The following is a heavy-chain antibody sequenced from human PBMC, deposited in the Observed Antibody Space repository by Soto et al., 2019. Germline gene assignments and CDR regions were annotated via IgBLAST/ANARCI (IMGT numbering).Heavy chain of an antibody. CDR1: GYTFTSYG. CDR3: ARVHYYGSGSYYTPRAPFDY. D-gene: IGHD3-10*01. V-gene: IGHV1-18*01. CDR2: ISAYNGNT. Sequence: QVQLVQSGAEVKKPGASVKVSCKASGYTFTSYGISWVRQAPGQGLEWMGWISAYNGNTNYAQKLQGRVTMSTDTATSTAYMELRSLRSDDTAVYYCARVHYYGSGSYYTPRAPFDYWGQGTLVTVSS. J-gene: IGHJ4*02.